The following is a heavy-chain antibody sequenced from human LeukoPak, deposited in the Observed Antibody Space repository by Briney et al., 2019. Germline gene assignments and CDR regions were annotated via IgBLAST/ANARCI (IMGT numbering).Heavy chain of an antibody. D-gene: IGHD3-9*01. CDR2: INHSGST. CDR3: ARGPRYFVR. CDR1: GGSFSGYY. Sequence: PSETRSLTCAVYGGSFSGYYWSWIRQPPGKGLEWIGEINHSGSTNYNPSLKSRVTISVDTSKNQFSLKLSSVTAADTAVYYCARGPRYFVRWGQGTLVTVSS. V-gene: IGHV4-34*01. J-gene: IGHJ4*02.